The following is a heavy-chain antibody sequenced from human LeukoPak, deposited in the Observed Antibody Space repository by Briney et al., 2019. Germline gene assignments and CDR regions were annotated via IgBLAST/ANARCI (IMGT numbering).Heavy chain of an antibody. V-gene: IGHV1-69*04. CDR2: IIPILGIA. Sequence: WASVKVSCKSSGGTFSSYAISWVRQAPGQGLEWMGRIIPILGIANYAQKFQGRVTITADKSTSTAYMELSSLRSEDTAVYYCARLWGPASYSSSSFDYWGQGTLVTVSS. CDR1: GGTFSSYA. J-gene: IGHJ4*02. CDR3: ARLWGPASYSSSSFDY. D-gene: IGHD6-6*01.